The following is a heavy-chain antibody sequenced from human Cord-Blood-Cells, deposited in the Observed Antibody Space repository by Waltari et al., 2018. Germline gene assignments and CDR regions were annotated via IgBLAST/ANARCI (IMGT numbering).Heavy chain of an antibody. J-gene: IGHJ6*02. CDR3: ASFEYSSSSGDYYYGMDV. CDR1: GFTFSSYA. D-gene: IGHD6-6*01. CDR2: ISYDGDNK. Sequence: QVQLVESGGGVVQPGRSLRLSCAASGFTFSSYAMHWVRQAPGKGLEWVAVISYDGDNKYYADSVKGRFTISRDNSKNTLYLQMNSLRAEDTAVYYCASFEYSSSSGDYYYGMDVWGQGTTVTVSS. V-gene: IGHV3-30-3*01.